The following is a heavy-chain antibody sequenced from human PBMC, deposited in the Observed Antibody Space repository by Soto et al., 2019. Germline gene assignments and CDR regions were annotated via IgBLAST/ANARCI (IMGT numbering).Heavy chain of an antibody. CDR2: ISSGRSST. CDR1: GFTLSDYY. J-gene: IGHJ4*02. V-gene: IGHV3-11*05. Sequence: QVQLVESGGGLVKPGGSLRLSCAASGFTLSDYYMSWIRQAPGKGLEWVSYISSGRSSTNYADSVKGRFTISRDSAKNSMYLQMNRRRAEDTAVYYCARVAPPQEYWGQGTLVTVSS. CDR3: ARVAPPQEY.